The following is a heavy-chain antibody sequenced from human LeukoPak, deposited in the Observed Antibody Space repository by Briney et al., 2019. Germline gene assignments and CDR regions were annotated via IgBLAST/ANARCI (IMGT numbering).Heavy chain of an antibody. J-gene: IGHJ4*02. V-gene: IGHV3-74*01. CDR2: INPDGSTT. D-gene: IGHD3-10*01. CDR3: AKDLHYGSADD. Sequence: PGGSLRLSCSASGFTFSNYWMHWVRQDPGKGLVWVSFINPDGSTTNYADSVKGRFTISRDNAKNALYLQMNSLRAEDAAVYYCAKDLHYGSADDWGQGTLVTVSS. CDR1: GFTFSNYW.